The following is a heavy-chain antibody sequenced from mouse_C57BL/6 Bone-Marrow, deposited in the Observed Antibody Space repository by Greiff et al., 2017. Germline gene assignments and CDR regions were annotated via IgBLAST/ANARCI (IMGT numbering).Heavy chain of an antibody. V-gene: IGHV1-5*01. CDR1: GYTFTSYW. CDR2: IYPGNGDT. Sequence: EVQLQQSGTVLARPGASVKMSCKTSGYTFTSYWMHWVKQRPGQGLEWMGAIYPGNGDTSYNQKFKGKATLTAVTSASTAYMELSSLTNEDSAVYYYTRYYGYEDWYFDVWGTGTTVTVSS. D-gene: IGHD2-2*01. J-gene: IGHJ1*03. CDR3: TRYYGYEDWYFDV.